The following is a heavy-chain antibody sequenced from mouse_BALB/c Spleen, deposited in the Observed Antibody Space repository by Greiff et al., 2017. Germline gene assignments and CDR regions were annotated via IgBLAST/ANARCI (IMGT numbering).Heavy chain of an antibody. CDR3: ARDADDCEDWYFDV. CDR1: GFTFSDFY. Sequence: EVKLMESGGGLVQPGGSLRLSCATSGFTFSDFYMEWVRQPPGKRLEWIAASRNKANDYTTEYSASVKGRFIVSRDTSQSILYLQMNALRAEDTAIYYCARDADDCEDWYFDVWGAGTTVTVSS. J-gene: IGHJ1*01. D-gene: IGHD2-4*01. CDR2: SRNKANDYTT. V-gene: IGHV7-1*02.